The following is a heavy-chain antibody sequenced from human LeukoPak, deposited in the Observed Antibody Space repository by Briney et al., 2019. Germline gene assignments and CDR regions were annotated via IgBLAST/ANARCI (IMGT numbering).Heavy chain of an antibody. J-gene: IGHJ4*02. D-gene: IGHD5-18*01. CDR3: AKDPWIQLWVPPDYFDY. V-gene: IGHV3-23*01. CDR2: ISGSGGST. CDR1: GFTFSSYA. Sequence: GGSLLLSCAASGFTFSSYAMSWVRQAPGKGLEWVSAISGSGGSTYYADSVKGRFTISRDNSKNTLYLQMNSLRAEDTAVYYCAKDPWIQLWVPPDYFDYWGQGTLVTVSS.